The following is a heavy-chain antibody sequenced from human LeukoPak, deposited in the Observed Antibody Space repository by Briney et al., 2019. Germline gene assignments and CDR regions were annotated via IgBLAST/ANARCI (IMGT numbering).Heavy chain of an antibody. CDR2: IYTSGST. D-gene: IGHD4-23*01. Sequence: SETLSLTCTASGGRISSYYWSWIRQPPGKGLEWIGYIYTSGSTNYNPSLKSRVTISVDTSKNQFSLNLSSVTAADTAVYYCARGGYGASSGFDYWGQGTLVTVSS. CDR3: ARGGYGASSGFDY. V-gene: IGHV4-4*09. CDR1: GGRISSYY. J-gene: IGHJ4*02.